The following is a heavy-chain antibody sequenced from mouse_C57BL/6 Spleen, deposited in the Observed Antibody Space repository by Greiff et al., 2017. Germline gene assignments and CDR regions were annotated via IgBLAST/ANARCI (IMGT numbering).Heavy chain of an antibody. D-gene: IGHD2-14*01. V-gene: IGHV1-69*01. J-gene: IGHJ2*01. CDR2: IDPSDSYT. CDR3: ARGTTFDY. CDR1: GYTFTSYW. Sequence: VQLQQPGAELVMPGASVKLSCKASGYTFTSYWMHWVKQGPGQGLEWIGEIDPSDSYTNYNQKFKGKSTLTVDKSSSTAYMQLSSLTSEDSAVYYCARGTTFDYWGQGTTLTVSS.